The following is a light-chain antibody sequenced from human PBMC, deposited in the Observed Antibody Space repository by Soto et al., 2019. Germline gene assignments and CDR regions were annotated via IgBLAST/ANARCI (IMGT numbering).Light chain of an antibody. CDR1: QDIGNS. Sequence: DIPMTQSPSSLSASVGDRVTITCRASQDIGNSLAWFQQKPGKVPKLLIYAAPTLQSGVPSRFSGSASGTDFTLSISSLQPEDAATYYCQKYRGAPLTFGGGTKVEIK. CDR3: QKYRGAPLT. CDR2: AAP. V-gene: IGKV1-27*01. J-gene: IGKJ4*01.